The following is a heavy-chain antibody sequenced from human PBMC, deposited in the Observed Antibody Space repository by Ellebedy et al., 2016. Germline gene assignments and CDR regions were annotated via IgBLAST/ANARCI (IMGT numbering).Heavy chain of an antibody. J-gene: IGHJ6*02. CDR1: GFSLSTSGMR. CDR2: IDWDDDK. Sequence: SGPTLVKPTQTLTLTCTFSGFSLSTSGMRVNWIRQPPGKALEWLARIDWDDDKYYSTSLKTRLTISKDTSKNQVVLTMTNTDPVDTATYYCARIKSYYYYAMDVWGQGTTVTVSS. CDR3: ARIKSYYYYAMDV. V-gene: IGHV2-70*04.